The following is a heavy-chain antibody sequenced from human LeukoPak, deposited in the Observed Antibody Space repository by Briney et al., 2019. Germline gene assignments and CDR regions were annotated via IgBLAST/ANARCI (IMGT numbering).Heavy chain of an antibody. Sequence: KPSESLSLTCALYGGSFSVYYWSCIRQPPGKGLEWIGEINHSGSTNYNPSRKSRVTISVHTSKNQFSLKLSSVTAADTAVYYCARGELVLSPHTHAFDYWGQGTLVTVSS. J-gene: IGHJ4*02. CDR2: INHSGST. CDR3: ARGELVLSPHTHAFDY. D-gene: IGHD6-13*01. V-gene: IGHV4-34*01. CDR1: GGSFSVYY.